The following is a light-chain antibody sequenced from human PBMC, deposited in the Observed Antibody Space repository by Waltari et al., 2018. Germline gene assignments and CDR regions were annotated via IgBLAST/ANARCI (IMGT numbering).Light chain of an antibody. CDR2: ATN. J-gene: IGLJ3*02. Sequence: QSALAQPASVSGSPGQSITISCTGTSDNVGGYILVSWYQQHRGKAPNLINYATNERASGIFSHFSVSKSDNTASRTIAGLQADDEADYYCFSYASRGTGLFGGETKVTVL. CDR1: SDNVGGYIL. V-gene: IGLV2-23*01. CDR3: FSYASRGTGL.